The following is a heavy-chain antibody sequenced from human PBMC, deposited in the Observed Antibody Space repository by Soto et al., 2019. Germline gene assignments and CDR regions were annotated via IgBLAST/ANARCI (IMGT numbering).Heavy chain of an antibody. Sequence: QVQLHQWGAGLLKPSDTLSLTCAVSGGSFSGYFWTWIRQPPGKGLGWIGEINHSGNTNYSPSLKGRVTISGDPSKTQFSLKLSSVSAADTAVYSCARGRRDSSGDYHVHDFQHWAQGTLVTVSS. CDR3: ARGRRDSSGDYHVHDFQH. CDR1: GGSFSGYF. J-gene: IGHJ1*01. V-gene: IGHV4-34*01. D-gene: IGHD3-22*01. CDR2: INHSGNT.